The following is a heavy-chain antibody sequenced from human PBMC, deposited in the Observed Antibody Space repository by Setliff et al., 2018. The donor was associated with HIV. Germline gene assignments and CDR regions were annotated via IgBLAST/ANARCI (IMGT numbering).Heavy chain of an antibody. J-gene: IGHJ5*01. CDR1: GVSITDNNF. D-gene: IGHD3-3*01. V-gene: IGHV4-4*02. CDR3: ARRVHYDFWSGYYLSISKWFDS. Sequence: PSETLSLTCDVSGVSITDNNFWNWVRQPPGKGLEWIGEIYHTGNTNYNPSLKSRVTISVDKSKKRFSLNLRFVTAADTAVYYCARRVHYDFWSGYYLSISKWFDSWGQGILVTVSS. CDR2: IYHTGNT.